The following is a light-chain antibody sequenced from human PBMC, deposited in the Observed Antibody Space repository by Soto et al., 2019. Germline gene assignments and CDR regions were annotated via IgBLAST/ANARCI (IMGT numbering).Light chain of an antibody. Sequence: EIVLTQSAGTLSWSPGERATLSCGASQSVSSSYLAWYQQKPGQAPRLLIYGASSRATGIPDRFSGSGYGADFTLTISRLEPEDFAVYYCQQYGSSSWTFGQGTKVDIK. CDR2: GAS. V-gene: IGKV3-20*01. CDR3: QQYGSSSWT. CDR1: QSVSSSY. J-gene: IGKJ1*01.